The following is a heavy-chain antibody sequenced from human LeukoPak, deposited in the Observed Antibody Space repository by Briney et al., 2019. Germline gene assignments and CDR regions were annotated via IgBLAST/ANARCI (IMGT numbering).Heavy chain of an antibody. Sequence: QPGRSLRLSCAASGFTFSSYGMHWVRQAPGKGLEWVAVISYDGSNKYYADSVKGRFTNSRDNSKNTLYLQMDSLRAEDTAVYYCAKAYVDIVATPPADYWGQGTLVTVSS. CDR3: AKAYVDIVATPPADY. D-gene: IGHD5-12*01. CDR2: ISYDGSNK. V-gene: IGHV3-30*18. J-gene: IGHJ4*02. CDR1: GFTFSSYG.